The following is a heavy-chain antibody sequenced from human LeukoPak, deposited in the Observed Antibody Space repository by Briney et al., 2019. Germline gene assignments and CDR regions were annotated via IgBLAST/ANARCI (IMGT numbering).Heavy chain of an antibody. CDR3: SGSRTSKLDY. J-gene: IGHJ4*02. CDR2: IKEDGSEK. CDR1: GTLSSTYW. Sequence: PGGSLRLSCAASGTLSSTYWMYWLRQAPGKGLEWVANIKEDGSEKYYVDSVKGRFTISRDNAKNSLYLQMNSLRAEDTGVYYCSGSRTSKLDYWGQGTLVTVSS. V-gene: IGHV3-7*05.